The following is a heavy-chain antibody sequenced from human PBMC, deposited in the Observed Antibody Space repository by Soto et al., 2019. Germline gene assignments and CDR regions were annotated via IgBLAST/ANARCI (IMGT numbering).Heavy chain of an antibody. CDR2: IGESGTPT. CDR1: GFTFSSYA. V-gene: IGHV3-23*01. D-gene: IGHD5-18*01. Sequence: GGSLKLSCAASGFTFSSYAMKWVRQATGKWLECVSLIGESGTPTYYADSVKGRFTISRDNSKNTLYLQMNSLRAEDTAVYYCAKDVSIQIWFTSGFDFWGQGTLVTVSS. CDR3: AKDVSIQIWFTSGFDF. J-gene: IGHJ4*02.